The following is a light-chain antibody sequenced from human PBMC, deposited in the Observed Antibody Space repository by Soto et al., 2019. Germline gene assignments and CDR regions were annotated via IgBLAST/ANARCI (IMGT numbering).Light chain of an antibody. CDR1: QSISRY. CDR3: QQRSNWPYT. V-gene: IGKV3-11*01. J-gene: IGKJ2*01. Sequence: EIVLTQSPATLSLSPGERATLSCRASQSISRYLAWYQQKPGQAPSLLISDASNRATGIPARFSGSGSGTDFTLTISSLETEDFAVYYCQQRSNWPYTFGQGTKREIK. CDR2: DAS.